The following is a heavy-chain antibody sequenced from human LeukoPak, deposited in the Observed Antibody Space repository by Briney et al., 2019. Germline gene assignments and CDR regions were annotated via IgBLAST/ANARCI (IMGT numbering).Heavy chain of an antibody. J-gene: IGHJ4*02. V-gene: IGHV1-18*01. CDR2: ISAYNGNT. CDR3: ARAVSARSGYYYVRN. CDR1: GYTFTSYG. D-gene: IGHD3-22*01. Sequence: GASVKVSCKASGYTFTSYGISWVRQAPGQGLEWMGWISAYNGNTNYAQKLQGRVTMTTDTSTSTAYMELRSLRSDDTAVYYCARAVSARSGYYYVRNWGQGTLVTVSS.